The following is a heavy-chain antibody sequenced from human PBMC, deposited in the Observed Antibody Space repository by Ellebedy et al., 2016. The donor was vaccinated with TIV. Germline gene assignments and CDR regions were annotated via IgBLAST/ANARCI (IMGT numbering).Heavy chain of an antibody. CDR3: ARGAVYYYGSGSYYHFDY. Sequence: SETLSLTXTVSGGSISSYYWSWIRQPAGKGLEWIGRIYTSGSTNYNPSLKSRVTMSVDTSKNQFSLKLSSVTAADTAVYYCARGAVYYYGSGSYYHFDYWGQGTLVTVSS. CDR1: GGSISSYY. CDR2: IYTSGST. J-gene: IGHJ4*02. V-gene: IGHV4-4*07. D-gene: IGHD3-10*01.